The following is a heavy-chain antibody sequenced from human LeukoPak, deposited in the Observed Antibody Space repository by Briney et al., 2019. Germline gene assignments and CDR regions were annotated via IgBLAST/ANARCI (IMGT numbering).Heavy chain of an antibody. J-gene: IGHJ4*02. V-gene: IGHV3-23*01. D-gene: IGHD6-13*01. CDR3: AKDIAAAGLGRPG. CDR1: GFTFSSYA. CDR2: ISGSGGST. Sequence: QTGGSLRLSCAASGFTFSSYATSWVRQAPGKGLEWVSAISGSGGSTYYADSVKGRFTISRDNSKNTLYLQMNSLRAEDTAVYYCAKDIAAAGLGRPGGGQGTLVTVSS.